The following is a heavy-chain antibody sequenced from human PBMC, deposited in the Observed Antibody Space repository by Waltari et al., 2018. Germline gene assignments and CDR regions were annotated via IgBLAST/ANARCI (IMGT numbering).Heavy chain of an antibody. Sequence: QVQLVQSGAEVKKPGASVKVSCKASGYTFTSYAMHWVRQAPGQRLEWMGWINAGNGNTKYSQKFQGRVTITRDTSASTAYMELSSLRSEDTAVYYCAKMYSSSYYYYMDVWGKGTTVTVSS. D-gene: IGHD6-6*01. CDR3: AKMYSSSYYYYMDV. V-gene: IGHV1-3*01. J-gene: IGHJ6*03. CDR1: GYTFTSYA. CDR2: INAGNGNT.